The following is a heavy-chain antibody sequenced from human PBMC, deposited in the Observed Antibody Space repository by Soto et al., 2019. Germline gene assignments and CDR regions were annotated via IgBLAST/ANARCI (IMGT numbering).Heavy chain of an antibody. CDR3: AHNGLGWVAARPSYCDY. CDR2: ISGSGGST. D-gene: IGHD6-6*01. Sequence: PGGSLRLSCAASGFTFSSYAMSWVRQAPGKGLEWVSAISGSGGSTYYADSVKGRFTISRDNSKNTLYLQMNSLRAEDTAVYYCAHNGLGWVAARPSYCDYWGQLTLVTVSS. V-gene: IGHV3-23*01. CDR1: GFTFSSYA. J-gene: IGHJ4*02.